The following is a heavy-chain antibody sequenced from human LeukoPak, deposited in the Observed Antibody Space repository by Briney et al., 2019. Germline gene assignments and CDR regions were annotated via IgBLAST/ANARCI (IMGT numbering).Heavy chain of an antibody. Sequence: GGSLRLSCVASGFTFDDNAMHWVRQGPGKGLEWVSSITWNSGDIAYADSVKGRFTISRDNAKNSLYLQMNSLRAEDTAVYYCARFAGSGSYYIDYWGQGTLITVSS. CDR2: ITWNSGDI. CDR1: GFTFDDNA. D-gene: IGHD3-10*01. J-gene: IGHJ4*02. V-gene: IGHV3-9*01. CDR3: ARFAGSGSYYIDY.